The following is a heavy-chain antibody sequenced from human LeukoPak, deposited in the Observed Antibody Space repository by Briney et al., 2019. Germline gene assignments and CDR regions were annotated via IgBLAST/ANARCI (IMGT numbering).Heavy chain of an antibody. Sequence: SETLSLTCAVYGGSFSGYYWSWIRQPPGKGLEWIGEINHSGSTNYNPSLKSRVTISVDTSKNQFSLKLSSVTAADTAVYYCARGRGYSSGWYWGQGTLVIVSS. CDR3: ARGRGYSSGWY. D-gene: IGHD6-19*01. CDR1: GGSFSGYY. V-gene: IGHV4-34*01. J-gene: IGHJ4*02. CDR2: INHSGST.